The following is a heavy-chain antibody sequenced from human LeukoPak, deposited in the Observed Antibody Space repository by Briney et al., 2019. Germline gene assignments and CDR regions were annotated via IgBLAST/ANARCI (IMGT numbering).Heavy chain of an antibody. CDR1: GYTFTSYY. J-gene: IGHJ6*03. D-gene: IGHD5-12*01. CDR3: ARLYSGYGNNYYYMDV. CDR2: INPNSGGT. Sequence: ASVKVSCKASGYTFTSYYMHWVRQAPGQGLEWMGWINPNSGGTNYAQKFQGRVTMTRDTSISTAYMELSRLRSDDTAVYYCARLYSGYGNNYYYMDVWGKGTTVTVSS. V-gene: IGHV1-2*02.